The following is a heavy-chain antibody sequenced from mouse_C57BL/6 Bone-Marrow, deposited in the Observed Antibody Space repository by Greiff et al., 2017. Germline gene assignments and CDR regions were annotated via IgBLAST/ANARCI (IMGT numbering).Heavy chain of an antibody. Sequence: VKLMESGAELVKPGASVKMSCKASGYTFTTYPIEWMKQNHGKSLEWIGNFHPYNDDTKYNEKFKGKATLTVEKSSSTVYLELSRLTSDDSAVYYCARGYGSSQYYFDYWGQGTTLTVSS. CDR2: FHPYNDDT. CDR1: GYTFTTYP. D-gene: IGHD1-1*01. CDR3: ARGYGSSQYYFDY. V-gene: IGHV1-47*01. J-gene: IGHJ2*01.